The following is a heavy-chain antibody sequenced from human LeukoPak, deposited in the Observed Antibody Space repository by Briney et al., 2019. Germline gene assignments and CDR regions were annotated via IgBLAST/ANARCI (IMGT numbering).Heavy chain of an antibody. V-gene: IGHV3-48*01. CDR2: ISSSSSTI. J-gene: IGHJ5*02. CDR3: ARDGGCSSTSCYSRFSWFDP. Sequence: GGSLRLSCAASGFTFSSYSMNWVRRAPGKGLEWVSYISSSSSTIYYADSVEGRFTISRDNAKNSLYLQMNSLRAEDTAVYYCARDGGCSSTSCYSRFSWFDPWGQGTLVTVSS. D-gene: IGHD2-2*01. CDR1: GFTFSSYS.